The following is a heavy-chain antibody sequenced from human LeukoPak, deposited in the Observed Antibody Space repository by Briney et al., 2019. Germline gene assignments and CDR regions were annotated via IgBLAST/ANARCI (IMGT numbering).Heavy chain of an antibody. D-gene: IGHD3-9*01. CDR1: GYTFTGYY. V-gene: IGHV1-2*02. J-gene: IGHJ4*02. CDR3: ARVRYFDWLLPKDY. CDR2: INPNSGGT. Sequence: ASVKVSCKASGYTFTGYYMHWVRQAPGQGLEWMGWINPNSGGTNYAQKFQGRVTMTRDTSISTAYMELRSLRSDDTAVYYCARVRYFDWLLPKDYWGQGTLVTVSS.